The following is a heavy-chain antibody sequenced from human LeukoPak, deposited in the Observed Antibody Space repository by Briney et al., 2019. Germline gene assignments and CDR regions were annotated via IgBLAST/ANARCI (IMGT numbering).Heavy chain of an antibody. D-gene: IGHD6-13*01. CDR1: GCSFSSYA. V-gene: IGHV3-64*01. J-gene: IGHJ6*03. Sequence: PGGSLTLSCTASGCSFSSYARHWIRQAPGKGLEYVSAINCNGGSTYCVNSGKGRFTISRDKSKNTVYLQMGSLIADDMAVYYCPRDQEYSSSWYGRYYYYYYMVVWGKGATVTVSS. CDR3: PRDQEYSSSWYGRYYYYYYMVV. CDR2: INCNGGST.